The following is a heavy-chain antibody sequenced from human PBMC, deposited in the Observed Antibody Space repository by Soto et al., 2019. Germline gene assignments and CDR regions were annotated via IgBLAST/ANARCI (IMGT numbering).Heavy chain of an antibody. V-gene: IGHV3-74*01. CDR1: GFTFNIYW. CDR3: ARDNWNSY. Sequence: EVQLVESGGGLVQPGGSLRLSCVASGFTFNIYWMHWVRQAPGKGLEWVSRIANDGSATTYADSVKGRFTISRDNAKNTLFLQMNTLRGDDTAVYYCARDNWNSYWGQGTLVTVSS. CDR2: IANDGSAT. J-gene: IGHJ4*02. D-gene: IGHD1-1*01.